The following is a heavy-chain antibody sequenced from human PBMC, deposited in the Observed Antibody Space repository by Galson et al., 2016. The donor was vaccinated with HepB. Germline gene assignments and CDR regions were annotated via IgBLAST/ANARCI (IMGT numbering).Heavy chain of an antibody. J-gene: IGHJ6*02. CDR3: ARSYGYTSGWYVSFYYGMDV. D-gene: IGHD6-13*01. CDR1: GVSISNRIYY. V-gene: IGHV4-31*03. Sequence: TLSLTCTVSGVSISNRIYYWSWIRQHPGKGLEWIGHIYHSGTTYYNPSLQSRVTKSVDTSKSQFSLKLNSVTAADTAVYYCARSYGYTSGWYVSFYYGMDVWGQGTTVTVSS. CDR2: IYHSGTT.